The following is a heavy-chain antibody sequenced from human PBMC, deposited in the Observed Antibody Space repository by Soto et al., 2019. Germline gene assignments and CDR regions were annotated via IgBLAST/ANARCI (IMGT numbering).Heavy chain of an antibody. Sequence: SETLSLTCTVSGGSISSYYWSWIRQPPGKGLEWIGYIYCSGSTNYNPSLKSRVTISVDTSKNQFSLKLSSVTAADTAVYYCARGETRRDGYNFAFDIWGQGTMVTVSS. D-gene: IGHD5-12*01. CDR2: IYCSGST. J-gene: IGHJ3*02. V-gene: IGHV4-59*01. CDR3: ARGETRRDGYNFAFDI. CDR1: GGSISSYY.